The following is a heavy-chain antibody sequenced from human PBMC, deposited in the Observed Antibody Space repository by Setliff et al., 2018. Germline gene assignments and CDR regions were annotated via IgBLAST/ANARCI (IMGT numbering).Heavy chain of an antibody. CDR3: STELGE. D-gene: IGHD3-16*01. Sequence: GESLKISCTASGLSYINDWVSWVRQAPGKGLEWLASINQGGGEQSYVDSVKGRFTISRDNAKNSLYLQMNSLRVEDTGVYYCSTELGEWGQGTPVTVSS. V-gene: IGHV3-7*01. J-gene: IGHJ4*02. CDR2: INQGGGEQ. CDR1: GLSYINDW.